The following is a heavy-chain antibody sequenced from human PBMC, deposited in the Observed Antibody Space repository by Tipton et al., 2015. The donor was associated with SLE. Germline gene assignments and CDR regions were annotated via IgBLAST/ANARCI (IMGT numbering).Heavy chain of an antibody. CDR2: IWYDGSNK. J-gene: IGHJ3*02. V-gene: IGHV3-33*01. Sequence: SLRLSCAASGFTFSSYGMHWVRQAPGKGLEWVAVIWYDGSNKYYADSVKGRFTISRDNSKNTLYLQMNSLRAEDTAVYYCARGPIVQQLYAFDIWGQGTMVTVSS. CDR1: GFTFSSYG. CDR3: ARGPIVQQLYAFDI. D-gene: IGHD6-13*01.